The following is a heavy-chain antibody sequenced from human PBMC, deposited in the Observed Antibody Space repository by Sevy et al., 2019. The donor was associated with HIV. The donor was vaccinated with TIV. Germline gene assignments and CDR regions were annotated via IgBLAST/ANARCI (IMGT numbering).Heavy chain of an antibody. V-gene: IGHV1-18*01. CDR2: ISGYNAYT. J-gene: IGHJ5*02. CDR1: GYSFTNYG. CDR3: AKEGKNIRSWFDP. D-gene: IGHD3-3*02. Sequence: ASVKVSCKASGYSFTNYGIGWARQAPGRGLEWMGWISGYNAYTNYAQNLQGRVTMTTDTSTSTAYMELRSLRSDDTAIYSCAKEGKNIRSWFDPWGQGTLVTVSS.